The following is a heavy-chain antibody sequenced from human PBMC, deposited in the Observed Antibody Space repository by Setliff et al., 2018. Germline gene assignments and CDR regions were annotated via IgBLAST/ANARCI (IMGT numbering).Heavy chain of an antibody. CDR1: GFTLSSYW. CDR3: ARGPWKHSAYYYYYYMDV. J-gene: IGHJ6*03. D-gene: IGHD1-1*01. CDR2: IDSDGSST. Sequence: GSLRLSCAASGFTLSSYWMHWVRQAPGKGLVWVSRIDSDGSSTSYADSVKGRFTISRDNAKNTLYLQMNSLRAEDTAVYYCARGPWKHSAYYYYYYMDVWGKGTTVTVS. V-gene: IGHV3-74*01.